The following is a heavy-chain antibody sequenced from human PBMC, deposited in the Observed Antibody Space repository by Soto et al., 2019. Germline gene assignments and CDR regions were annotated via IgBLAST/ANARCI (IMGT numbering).Heavy chain of an antibody. J-gene: IGHJ4*02. D-gene: IGHD3-16*01. CDR1: GFSLSTPGVG. Sequence: SGPTLVNPTQTLTLTCTFSGFSLSTPGVGVNWIRQSPGKALEWLALIYWHDDKRYSPSLKSRLTITKDTSKNQVVLTMANMDPVDTATYYCAHRGGATVGLYYFDYWGQGALVTVSS. V-gene: IGHV2-5*01. CDR3: AHRGGATVGLYYFDY. CDR2: IYWHDDK.